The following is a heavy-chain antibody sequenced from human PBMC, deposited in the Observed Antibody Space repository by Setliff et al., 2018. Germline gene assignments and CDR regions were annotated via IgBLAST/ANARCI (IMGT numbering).Heavy chain of an antibody. D-gene: IGHD3-10*01. Sequence: PGGSLRLSCAASGFIFSGYAMHWVRQAPGKGLEWVALILYDGSNEYYADSVKGRFTISRDNSKNTLYLQMNSLRAEDSAVYYCATATRGAGDYFYVAVWGKGTTVTVSS. CDR3: ATATRGAGDYFYVAV. V-gene: IGHV3-30*04. CDR2: ILYDGSNE. CDR1: GFIFSGYA. J-gene: IGHJ6*03.